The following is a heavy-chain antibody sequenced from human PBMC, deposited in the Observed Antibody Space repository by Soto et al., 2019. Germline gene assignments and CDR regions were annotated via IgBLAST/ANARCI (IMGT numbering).Heavy chain of an antibody. CDR2: ISPHNRNT. D-gene: IGHD3-9*01. V-gene: IGHV1-18*01. CDR1: GYTFGHFY. Sequence: QVPLVQSGAEVKRPGDSVKVSCQASGYTFGHFYITWVRQAPGQGLEWMGAISPHNRNTNYAEKFRGRVTMTTDTSTTTAYMELRSLRSDHTAVYYCARDEGGYDILTGYYKAHHFDQWGQGALVTVSS. J-gene: IGHJ4*02. CDR3: ARDEGGYDILTGYYKAHHFDQ.